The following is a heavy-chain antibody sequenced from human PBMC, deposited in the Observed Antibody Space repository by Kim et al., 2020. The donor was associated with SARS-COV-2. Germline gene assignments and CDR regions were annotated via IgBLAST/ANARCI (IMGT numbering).Heavy chain of an antibody. CDR3: AKSPYYDFWSGYSAYYY. CDR1: GFTFSSYG. Sequence: GVSLRLSCAASGFTFSSYGMHWVRQAPGKGLEWVAVISYDGSNKYYADSVKGRFTISRDNSKNTLYLQMNSLRAEDTAVYYCAKSPYYDFWSGYSAYYY. D-gene: IGHD3-3*01. V-gene: IGHV3-30*18. CDR2: ISYDGSNK. J-gene: IGHJ6*01.